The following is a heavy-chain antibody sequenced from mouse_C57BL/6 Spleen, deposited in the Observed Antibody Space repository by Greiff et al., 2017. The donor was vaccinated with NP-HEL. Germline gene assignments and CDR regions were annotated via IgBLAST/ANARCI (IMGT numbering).Heavy chain of an antibody. D-gene: IGHD1-3*01. Sequence: DVKLQESGPGLVKPSQSLSLTCSVTGYSITSGYYWNWIRQFPGNKLEWMGYISYDGSNNYNPSLKNRISITRDTSKNQFFLKLNSVTTEDTATYYCARESGGHEWYFDVWGTGTTVTVSS. CDR2: ISYDGSN. CDR1: GYSITSGYY. V-gene: IGHV3-6*01. CDR3: ARESGGHEWYFDV. J-gene: IGHJ1*03.